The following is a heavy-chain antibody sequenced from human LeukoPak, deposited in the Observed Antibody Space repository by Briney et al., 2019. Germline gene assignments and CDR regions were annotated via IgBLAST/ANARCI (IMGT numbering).Heavy chain of an antibody. J-gene: IGHJ4*02. CDR2: ISYDGSNK. CDR3: ARDALPRTLQFHYFDY. V-gene: IGHV3-30*03. D-gene: IGHD5-24*01. Sequence: GGSLRLSCAASGFTFSSYSMNWVRQAPGKGLEWVAVISYDGSNKYYADSVKGRFTISRDNSKNTLYLQMNSLRAEDTAVYYCARDALPRTLQFHYFDYWGQGTLVTVSS. CDR1: GFTFSSYS.